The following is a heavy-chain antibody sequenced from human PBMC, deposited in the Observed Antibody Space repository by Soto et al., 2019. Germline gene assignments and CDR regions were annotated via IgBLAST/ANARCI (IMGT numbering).Heavy chain of an antibody. D-gene: IGHD5-18*01. CDR3: AGSRYGYG. J-gene: IGHJ4*02. CDR2: LGRDRSPI. CDR1: GFSFSSFS. Sequence: EIQLVESGGGSVQPGGSLRLSCAASGFSFSSFSMTWVRQAPGKGLEWVSYLGRDRSPIYYADSVQGRFTISREDAKNSLSLQMNSLRDDDTAVYYCAGSRYGYGWGQGGLVTVSS. V-gene: IGHV3-48*02.